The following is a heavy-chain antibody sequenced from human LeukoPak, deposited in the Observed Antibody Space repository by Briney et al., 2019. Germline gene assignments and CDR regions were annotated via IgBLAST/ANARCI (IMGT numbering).Heavy chain of an antibody. CDR3: ASCGSSFHRYYYYMDV. V-gene: IGHV4-59*01. D-gene: IGHD6-13*01. J-gene: IGHJ6*03. CDR2: IYYSGST. Sequence: SETLSLTCTVSGGSISSYYWSWIRQPPGKGLEWIGYIYYSGSTNYNPSLKSRVTISVDTSKNQFSLKLSSVTAADTAVYYCASCGSSFHRYYYYMDVWGKGTTVTVSS. CDR1: GGSISSYY.